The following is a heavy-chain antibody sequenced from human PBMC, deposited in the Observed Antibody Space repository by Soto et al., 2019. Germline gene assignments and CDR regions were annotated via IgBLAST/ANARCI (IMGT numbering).Heavy chain of an antibody. J-gene: IGHJ4*02. Sequence: QVQLVESGGGLVKPGGCLGLSCAASGFTFSDSYMRWIRQAPGKGLEWVSYISTSSAHTDYADSVKGRYTISRDNAKKSLYLQMNSLRAEDTAIYYCARGHDYGGFWGQGTLVTVSS. CDR1: GFTFSDSY. CDR2: ISTSSAHT. D-gene: IGHD4-17*01. V-gene: IGHV3-11*06. CDR3: ARGHDYGGF.